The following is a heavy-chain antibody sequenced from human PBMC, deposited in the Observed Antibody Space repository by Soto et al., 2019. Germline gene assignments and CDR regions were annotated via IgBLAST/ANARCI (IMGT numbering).Heavy chain of an antibody. Sequence: GGSLRLSCAASGFTFSSYWMSWVRQAPGKGLEWVANIKQDGSEKYYVDSVKGRFTISRDNAKNSLYLQMNSLRAEDTAVYYCARDFGHTPYYGPGRAYMDVWGKGTTVTVSS. CDR3: ARDFGHTPYYGPGRAYMDV. D-gene: IGHD3-10*01. J-gene: IGHJ6*03. CDR2: IKQDGSEK. V-gene: IGHV3-7*01. CDR1: GFTFSSYW.